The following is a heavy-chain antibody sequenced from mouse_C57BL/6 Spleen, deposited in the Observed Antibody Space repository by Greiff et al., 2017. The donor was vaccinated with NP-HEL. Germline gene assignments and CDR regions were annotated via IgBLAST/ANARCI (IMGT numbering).Heavy chain of an antibody. CDR1: GFTFSDYG. CDR2: ISSGSSTI. J-gene: IGHJ4*01. Sequence: EVKVVESGGGLVKPGGSLKLSCAASGFTFSDYGMHWVRQAPEKGLEWVAYISSGSSTIYYADTVKGRFTISRDNAKNTLFLQMTRLRSEDTAMYYCARRSSGYGAMDYWGQGTSVTVSS. CDR3: ARRSSGYGAMDY. D-gene: IGHD3-2*02. V-gene: IGHV5-17*01.